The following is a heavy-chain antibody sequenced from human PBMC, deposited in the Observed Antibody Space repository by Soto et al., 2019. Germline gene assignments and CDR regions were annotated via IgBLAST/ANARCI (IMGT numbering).Heavy chain of an antibody. CDR2: INPFDGSR. CDR1: GYTLTSYA. Sequence: GASVKVSRKASGYTLTSYAMHLGRQAPGQGLEWMGWINPFDGSRMFAQSFQGRVTMTRDTSTSTVYMEVSSLRSEDTAVYYCSRVDPGETSPFDHWGQGTLVTVSS. D-gene: IGHD3-10*01. V-gene: IGHV1-46*03. J-gene: IGHJ4*02. CDR3: SRVDPGETSPFDH.